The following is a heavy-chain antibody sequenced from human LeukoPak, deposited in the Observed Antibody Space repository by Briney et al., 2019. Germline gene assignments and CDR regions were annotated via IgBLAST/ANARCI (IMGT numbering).Heavy chain of an antibody. CDR3: AKDRGRTWVQVAN. CDR1: GFTFSSDA. V-gene: IGHV3-23*01. J-gene: IGHJ4*02. Sequence: PGGSLRLSCIGTGFTFSSDAMGWVRQAPGKGLEWASGISGSGGSTYYADSVKGRFTISRDNSKNTLYLQMNSLRVEDTAVYYCAKDRGRTWVQVANWGQGTLVTVSS. D-gene: IGHD2-15*01. CDR2: ISGSGGST.